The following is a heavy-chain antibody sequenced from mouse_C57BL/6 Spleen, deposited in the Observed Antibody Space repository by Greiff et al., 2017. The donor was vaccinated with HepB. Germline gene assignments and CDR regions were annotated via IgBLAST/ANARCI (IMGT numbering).Heavy chain of an antibody. Sequence: QVQLKQSGAELVRPGASVTLSCKASGYTFTDYEMHWVKQTPVHGLEWIGAIDPETGGTAYNQKFKGKAILTADKSSSTAYMELRSLTSEDSAVYYCTIDSSGPWFAYWGQGTLVTVSA. V-gene: IGHV1-15*01. CDR1: GYTFTDYE. J-gene: IGHJ3*01. CDR2: IDPETGGT. CDR3: TIDSSGPWFAY. D-gene: IGHD3-2*02.